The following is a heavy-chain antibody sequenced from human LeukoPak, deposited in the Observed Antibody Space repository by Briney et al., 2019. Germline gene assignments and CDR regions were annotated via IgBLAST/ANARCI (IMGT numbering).Heavy chain of an antibody. CDR2: IYYSGST. CDR1: GGSISSSSYY. CDR3: ARDRGVGYCSGGSCYSSPYYFDY. J-gene: IGHJ4*02. V-gene: IGHV4-39*07. Sequence: PSETLSLTCTVSGGSISSSSYYWGWIRQPPGKGLEWIGSIYYSGSTYYNPSLKSRVTISVDTSKNQFSLKLSSVTAADTAVYYCARDRGVGYCSGGSCYSSPYYFDYWGQGTLVTVSS. D-gene: IGHD2-15*01.